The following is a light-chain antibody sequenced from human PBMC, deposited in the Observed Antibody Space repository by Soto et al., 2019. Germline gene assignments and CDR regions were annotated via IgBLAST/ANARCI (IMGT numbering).Light chain of an antibody. J-gene: IGKJ5*01. V-gene: IGKV3-20*01. Sequence: EIVLTQSPRTLSLSPGERATLSCRASQSVGSSYLAWYQQKPGQAPRLLIYAASSRATGVPERFSGSGSGTDFTLTISRLEPEDFAVYYCQQYGISPPXTFGQGTRLEIK. CDR2: AAS. CDR1: QSVGSSY. CDR3: QQYGISPPXT.